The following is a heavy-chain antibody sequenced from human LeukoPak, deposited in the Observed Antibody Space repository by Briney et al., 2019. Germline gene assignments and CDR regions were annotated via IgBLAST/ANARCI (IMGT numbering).Heavy chain of an antibody. J-gene: IGHJ4*02. CDR1: GFTFSSYA. V-gene: IGHV3-30-3*01. Sequence: PGRSLRLSCAASGFTFSSYAMHWVRQAPGKGLEWVAVISYDGSNKYYADSVKGRFTISRDNSKNTLYLQMNSLRAEDTAVYYCAKDRGVEWPDFDYWGQGTLVTVSS. CDR2: ISYDGSNK. D-gene: IGHD3-3*01. CDR3: AKDRGVEWPDFDY.